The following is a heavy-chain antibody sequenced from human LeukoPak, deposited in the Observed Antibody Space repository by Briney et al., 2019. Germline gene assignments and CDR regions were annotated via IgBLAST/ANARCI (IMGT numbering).Heavy chain of an antibody. CDR2: IWYDGSNK. V-gene: IGHV3-33*08. CDR1: GLTFGNYG. J-gene: IGHJ3*02. CDR3: ARREHDAFDI. D-gene: IGHD5-24*01. Sequence: GGSLRLSCVASGLTFGNYGMNWVRQAPGKGLEWVAVIWYDGSNKYYTDSVKGRFTISRDNSKNTLYLQMNGLRAEDTAVYYCARREHDAFDIWGQGTKVTVSS.